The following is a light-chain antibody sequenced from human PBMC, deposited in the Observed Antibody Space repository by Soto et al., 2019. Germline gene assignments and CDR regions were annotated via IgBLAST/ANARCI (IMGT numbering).Light chain of an antibody. CDR3: MQGPHWPPIT. V-gene: IGKV2-30*01. CDR1: QSLVYSDGNIY. J-gene: IGKJ5*01. Sequence: DVVLTQSPLSLPVTLGQPASISCRSTQSLVYSDGNIYLNWFQQRTGQSPRRLIYKVSNRDTGAPDRFSGSESDTAIKLKISRVEADDIGVSYCMQGPHWPPITVGHGTRLEI. CDR2: KVS.